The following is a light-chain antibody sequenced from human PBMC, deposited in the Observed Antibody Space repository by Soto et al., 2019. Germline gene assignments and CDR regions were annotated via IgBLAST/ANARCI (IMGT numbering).Light chain of an antibody. J-gene: IGKJ4*01. Sequence: TQSPATPSVSPGEGATLSSRASQRVSSNLSWYQQKPGQAPRLLIYGASTRATGIPASFSGSGSGTDFTLTISSLQSEDFAVFYCQQYNKWPLTFGGGTTVEIK. V-gene: IGKV3-15*01. CDR1: QRVSSN. CDR3: QQYNKWPLT. CDR2: GAS.